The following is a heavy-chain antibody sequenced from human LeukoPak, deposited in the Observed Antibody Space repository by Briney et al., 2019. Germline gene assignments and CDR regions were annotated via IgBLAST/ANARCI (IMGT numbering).Heavy chain of an antibody. D-gene: IGHD2-15*01. Sequence: PSETLSLTCAVYGGSFSGYYWSWIRQPPGKGLEWIGEINHSGSTNYNPSLKSRVTISVDTSKNQFSLKLKSVTAADTAVYYCARDRDVDDFDSWGHGTLVTVSS. J-gene: IGHJ4*01. CDR1: GGSFSGYY. CDR2: INHSGST. CDR3: ARDRDVDDFDS. V-gene: IGHV4-34*01.